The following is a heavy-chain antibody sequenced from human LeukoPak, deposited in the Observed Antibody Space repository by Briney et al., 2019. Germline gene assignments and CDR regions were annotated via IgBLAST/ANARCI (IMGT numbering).Heavy chain of an antibody. Sequence: ASVKVSCKASGFTFTDYYMHWVRQAPGQGLEWMGWISAYNGNTNYAQKLQGRVTMTTDTSTSTAYMELRSLRSDDTDVYYCARDDDAFDIWGQGTMVTVSS. CDR1: GFTFTDYY. J-gene: IGHJ3*02. CDR3: ARDDDAFDI. V-gene: IGHV1-18*04. CDR2: ISAYNGNT.